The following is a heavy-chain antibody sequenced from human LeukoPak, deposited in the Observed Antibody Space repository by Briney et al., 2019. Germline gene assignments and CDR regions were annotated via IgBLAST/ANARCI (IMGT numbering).Heavy chain of an antibody. J-gene: IGHJ4*02. D-gene: IGHD6-13*01. V-gene: IGHV3-11*06. CDR1: GFTFSDYY. CDR3: ARDSGAAAGTLDY. CDR2: ISSSSSYT. Sequence: GGSLRLSCAASGFTFSDYYMSWIRQAPGKGLEWVSYISSSSSYTNYADSVKGRFTISRDNAKNSLYLQMNSLRAEDTAVYYCARDSGAAAGTLDYWGQGTLVTVSS.